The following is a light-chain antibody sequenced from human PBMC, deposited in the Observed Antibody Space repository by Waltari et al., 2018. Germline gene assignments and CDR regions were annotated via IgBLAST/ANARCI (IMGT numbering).Light chain of an antibody. J-gene: IGLJ2*01. CDR2: DVT. V-gene: IGLV2-11*01. CDR1: SRDVCGYNY. CDR3: CSYAGP. Sequence: QSALTQPRSVSGSPGQSVAISCTGTSRDVCGYNYVSWYQQHPGKAPKPMIYDVTKRPSGVPDRFSGSKSGNTASLTISGLQADDEADYYCCSYAGPFGGGTKLTVL.